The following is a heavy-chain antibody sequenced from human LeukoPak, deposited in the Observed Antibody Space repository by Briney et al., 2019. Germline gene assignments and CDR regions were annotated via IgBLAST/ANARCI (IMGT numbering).Heavy chain of an antibody. CDR1: GFTFDHYA. Sequence: GGSLRLSCAASGFTFDHYAMHWLRQAPGKGLEWVSGISWNSYSIGYADSVKGRFTISRDNAKNSLYLQTNSLPEEDVAFYYCPRDRSGWALFDYWGQGTLVTVSS. V-gene: IGHV3-9*03. J-gene: IGHJ4*02. D-gene: IGHD6-19*01. CDR2: ISWNSYSI. CDR3: PRDRSGWALFDY.